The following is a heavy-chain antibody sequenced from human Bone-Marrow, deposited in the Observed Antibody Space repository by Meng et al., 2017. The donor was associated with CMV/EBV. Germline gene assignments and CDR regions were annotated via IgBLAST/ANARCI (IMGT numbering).Heavy chain of an antibody. V-gene: IGHV3-74*01. D-gene: IGHD6-6*01. CDR2: INSDGSST. Sequence: GGSLRLSCAASGFTFSSYWMHWVRQAPGKGLVWVSRINSDGSSTSYADSVKGRFTISRDNAKNTLYLQMNSLRAEDTAVYYCARDLSSSSSEGAEGGNYYYYYGMDVWGQGTTVTVSS. CDR3: ARDLSSSSSEGAEGGNYYYYYGMDV. J-gene: IGHJ6*02. CDR1: GFTFSSYW.